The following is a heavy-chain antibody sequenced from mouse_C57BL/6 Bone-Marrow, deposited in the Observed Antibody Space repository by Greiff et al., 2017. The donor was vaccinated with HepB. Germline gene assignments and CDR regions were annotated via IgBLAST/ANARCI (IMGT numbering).Heavy chain of an antibody. CDR1: GYTFTSYW. Sequence: QVQLQQPGAELVMPGASVKLSCKASGYTFTSYWMHWVKQRPGQGLEWIGEIDPSDSYTNYNQKFKGKSTLTVDKSSSTAYMQLSSLTSEDSAVYYCARWGSSGKYYYAMDYWGQGTSVTVSS. CDR3: ARWGSSGKYYYAMDY. CDR2: IDPSDSYT. J-gene: IGHJ4*01. D-gene: IGHD3-2*02. V-gene: IGHV1-69*01.